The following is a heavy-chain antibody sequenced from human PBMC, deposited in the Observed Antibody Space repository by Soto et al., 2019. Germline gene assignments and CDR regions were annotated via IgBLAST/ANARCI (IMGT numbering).Heavy chain of an antibody. V-gene: IGHV4-30-4*01. J-gene: IGHJ4*02. CDR1: GGTISSGDYY. Sequence: TSETLSLTCPVSGGTISSGDYYWSWIRQPPGKGLEWIGYIYYSGSTYYNPSLKSRVTISVDTSKNQFSLKLSSVTAADTAVYYCARLLYYYDSSGYIDYWGQGTLVTVSS. D-gene: IGHD3-22*01. CDR2: IYYSGST. CDR3: ARLLYYYDSSGYIDY.